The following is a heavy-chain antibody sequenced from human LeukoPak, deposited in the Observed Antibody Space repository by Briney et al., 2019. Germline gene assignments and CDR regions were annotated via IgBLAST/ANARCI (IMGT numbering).Heavy chain of an antibody. CDR2: ISPSSGT. Sequence: PVGSLRLSCTASGFTLSSYAMRRVPQAPRKGLESVSAISPSSGTFYADSVKGRFSISRHNSKNTLNLQMNSLRAEDTAVYYCAKPQSSSGYYWPFDDWGQGTLVTVSS. J-gene: IGHJ4*02. V-gene: IGHV3-23*01. CDR1: GFTLSSYA. D-gene: IGHD3-22*01. CDR3: AKPQSSSGYYWPFDD.